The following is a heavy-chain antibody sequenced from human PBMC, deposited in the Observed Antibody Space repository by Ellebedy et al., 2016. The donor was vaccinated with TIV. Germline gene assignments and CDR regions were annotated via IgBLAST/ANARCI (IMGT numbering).Heavy chain of an antibody. CDR1: GFTFSDHY. CDR3: ARDTTSDY. J-gene: IGHJ4*02. V-gene: IGHV3-72*01. Sequence: GESLKISCAVSGFTFSDHYMDWVRLAPGKGPEWVGRSRNKAKSYTTDYAAPVKGRFTISRDDSKNSLYLQMNSLKTEDTATYDCARDTTSDYWGQGALVTVSS. CDR2: SRNKAKSYTT. D-gene: IGHD1-1*01.